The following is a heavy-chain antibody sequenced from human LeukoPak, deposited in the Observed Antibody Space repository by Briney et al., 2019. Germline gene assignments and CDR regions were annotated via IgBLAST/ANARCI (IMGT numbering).Heavy chain of an antibody. CDR1: GYTFTGYY. CDR3: TRAEDYSDSSGDPCFDY. D-gene: IGHD3-22*01. Sequence: ASVKVSCKASGYTFTGYYMHWVRQAPGQGLEWMGWINPNSGGTNYAQNFQGRVTMTRDTSISTAYMELSRLRSDDTAVYYCTRAEDYSDSSGDPCFDYWGQGTLVTVSS. V-gene: IGHV1-2*02. CDR2: INPNSGGT. J-gene: IGHJ4*02.